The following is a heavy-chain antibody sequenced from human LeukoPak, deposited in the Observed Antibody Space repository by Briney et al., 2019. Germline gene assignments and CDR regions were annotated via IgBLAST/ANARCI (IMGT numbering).Heavy chain of an antibody. J-gene: IGHJ4*02. CDR3: ARGDRVGTSGYYFDY. CDR2: IYYSGST. Sequence: SETLSLTCTVSGGSVSSGSYYWSWIRQPPGKGLEWIGYIYYSGSTHYNPSLKSRVTISVDTSKNQFSLKVRSVTAADTAVYYCARGDRVGTSGYYFDYWGQGILVTVSS. D-gene: IGHD4-23*01. V-gene: IGHV4-61*01. CDR1: GGSVSSGSYY.